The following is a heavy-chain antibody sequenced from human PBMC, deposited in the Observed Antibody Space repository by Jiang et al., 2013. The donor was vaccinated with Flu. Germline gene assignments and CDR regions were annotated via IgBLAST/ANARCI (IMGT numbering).Heavy chain of an antibody. CDR2: ISSSSSYI. V-gene: IGHV3-21*01. CDR3: ARETGQWLQFDY. D-gene: IGHD5-12*01. J-gene: IGHJ4*02. Sequence: VQLLESGGGLVKPGGSLRLSCAASGFTFSSYSMNWVRQAPGKGLEWVSSISSSSSYIYYADSVKGRFTISRDNAKNSLYLQMNSLRAEDTAVYYCARETGQWLQFDYWGQGTLVTVSS. CDR1: GFTFSSYS.